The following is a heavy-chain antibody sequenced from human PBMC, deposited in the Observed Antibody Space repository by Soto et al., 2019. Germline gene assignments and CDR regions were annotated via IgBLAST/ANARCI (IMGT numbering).Heavy chain of an antibody. D-gene: IGHD3-22*01. CDR3: ARDRYYYDSGGYYLFDY. V-gene: IGHV1-18*01. CDR1: GYTFTIYG. CDR2: ISGYNGNT. J-gene: IGHJ4*02. Sequence: GASVKVSCKASGYTFTIYGISWVRQAPGQRPEWMGWISGYNGNTNYTQKFQGRVTMTTDTSTSTAYMELRSLRSDDTAVYYCARDRYYYDSGGYYLFDYWGQGTLVTVSS.